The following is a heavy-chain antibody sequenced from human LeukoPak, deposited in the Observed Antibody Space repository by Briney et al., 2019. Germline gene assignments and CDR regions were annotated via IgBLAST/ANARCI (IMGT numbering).Heavy chain of an antibody. Sequence: QAGGSLRLSCAASGFTFSNFLMSWVRQAPGKGLEWVSTISDSGGRAYYADSVKGRFTISRDNSKNTLYLQMSSLRTEDTAVYYCAKDHFEYDILTGYSDYWGQGTLVTVSS. V-gene: IGHV3-23*01. D-gene: IGHD3-9*01. J-gene: IGHJ4*02. CDR1: GFTFSNFL. CDR2: ISDSGGRA. CDR3: AKDHFEYDILTGYSDY.